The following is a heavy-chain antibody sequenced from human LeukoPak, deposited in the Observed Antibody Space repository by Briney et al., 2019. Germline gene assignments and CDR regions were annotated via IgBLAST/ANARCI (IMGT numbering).Heavy chain of an antibody. V-gene: IGHV1-69*01. CDR2: IIPIFGTA. Sequence: SVKVSCKASGGTFSSYAISWVRQAPGQGLEWMGGIIPIFGTANYAQKFQGRVTITADESTSTAYMELSSLRSDDTAVYYCAREGPPMVRGVIGEYDYWGQGALVTVSS. CDR1: GGTFSSYA. J-gene: IGHJ4*02. CDR3: AREGPPMVRGVIGEYDY. D-gene: IGHD3-10*01.